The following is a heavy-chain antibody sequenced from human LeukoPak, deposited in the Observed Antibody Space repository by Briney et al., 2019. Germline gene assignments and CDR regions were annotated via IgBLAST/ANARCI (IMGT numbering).Heavy chain of an antibody. D-gene: IGHD3-22*01. CDR3: ARQRDSSGYYYFDY. CDR1: GGSISSSSYY. J-gene: IGHJ4*02. Sequence: TPSETLSLTCPVSGGSISSSSYYWGWIRQPPGKGLEWIGSIYYSGSTYYNPSLKSRVTISVDTSKNQFSLKLSSVTAADTAVYYCARQRDSSGYYYFDYWGQGTLVTVSS. V-gene: IGHV4-39*01. CDR2: IYYSGST.